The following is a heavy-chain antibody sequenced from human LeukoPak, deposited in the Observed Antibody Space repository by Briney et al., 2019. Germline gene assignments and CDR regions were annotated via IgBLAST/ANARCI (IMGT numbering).Heavy chain of an antibody. CDR3: ARVYCGGDCYFATHANYYYYYMDV. J-gene: IGHJ6*03. CDR2: VYTSGST. Sequence: SETLSLTCTVSGGSISYYYWSWIRQSAGKGLEWIGRVYTSGSTNDNPSLKSRVTISVDTSKNQFSLKLSSVTAADTAVYYCARVYCGGDCYFATHANYYYYYMDVWGKGTTVTISS. CDR1: GGSISYYY. D-gene: IGHD2-21*02. V-gene: IGHV4-4*07.